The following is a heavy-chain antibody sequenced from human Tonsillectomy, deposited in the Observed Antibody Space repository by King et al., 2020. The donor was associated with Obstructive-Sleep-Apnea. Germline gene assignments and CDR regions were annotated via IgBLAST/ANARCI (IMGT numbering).Heavy chain of an antibody. J-gene: IGHJ3*02. CDR2: ISYDGSNK. CDR1: GFTFSSYA. V-gene: IGHV3-30*04. D-gene: IGHD3-10*01. CDR3: ARGPFYGSGSGDDAFDI. Sequence: VQLVESGGGVVQPGRSLRLSCAASGFTFSSYAMHWVRQAPGKGLEWVAVISYDGSNKYYADSVKGRFTISRDNSKNTLYLQMNSLRAEDTAVYYCARGPFYGSGSGDDAFDIWGQGTMVTVSS.